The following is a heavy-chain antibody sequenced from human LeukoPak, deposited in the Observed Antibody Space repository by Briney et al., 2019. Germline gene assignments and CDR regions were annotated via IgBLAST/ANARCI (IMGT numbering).Heavy chain of an antibody. V-gene: IGHV1-8*02. Sequence: ASVKVSCKASGGTFSSYAISWVRQATGQGLEWMGWMNPNSGNTGYAQKFQGRVTMTRNTSISTAYMELSSLRSEDTAVYYCARGRGSSSGRYYYYMDVWGKGNTVTVSS. CDR2: MNPNSGNT. D-gene: IGHD6-6*01. CDR1: GGTFSSYA. CDR3: ARGRGSSSGRYYYYMDV. J-gene: IGHJ6*03.